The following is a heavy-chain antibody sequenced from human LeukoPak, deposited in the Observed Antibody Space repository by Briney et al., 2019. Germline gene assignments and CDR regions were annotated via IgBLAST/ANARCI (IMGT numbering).Heavy chain of an antibody. V-gene: IGHV4-39*01. CDR1: GGSIRSYNHF. CDR3: ARPIEGNGYDYPAFDY. CDR2: IHYSGST. Sequence: SETLSLTCSVSGGSIRSYNHFWGWIRQPPGKGLEWIGSIHYSGSTFYSPSLESRVTISVDTSKNQFSLNLRSVTATDTAMYYCARPIEGNGYDYPAFDYWGQGTLVTVSS. J-gene: IGHJ4*02. D-gene: IGHD5-12*01.